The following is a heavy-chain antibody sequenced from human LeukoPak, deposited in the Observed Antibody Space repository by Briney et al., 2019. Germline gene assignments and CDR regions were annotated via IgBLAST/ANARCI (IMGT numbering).Heavy chain of an antibody. CDR2: IYHGDSDT. V-gene: IGHV5-51*01. Sequence: GESLKISCKGSGYSFTSYWIGWVRQMPGKGLEWMGIIYHGDSDTRYSPSFQGQVTISADKSISTAYLQWSSLKASDTAMYYCARQKDSSSWSRYYYGMDVWGQGTTVTVSS. D-gene: IGHD6-13*01. CDR3: ARQKDSSSWSRYYYGMDV. J-gene: IGHJ6*02. CDR1: GYSFTSYW.